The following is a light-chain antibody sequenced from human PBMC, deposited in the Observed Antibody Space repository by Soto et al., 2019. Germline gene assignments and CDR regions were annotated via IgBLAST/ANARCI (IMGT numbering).Light chain of an antibody. V-gene: IGKV1-12*01. CDR1: QGITNW. Sequence: DIQMTQSPSSVSASVGDGVTITCRASQGITNWLAWYQQKPGKAPKLLIYAASGLPSGVPSRFSGSGSGTDFTLTTSSLQPEDFATYYCQQANSFPLTFGGGTKVDIK. CDR3: QQANSFPLT. CDR2: AAS. J-gene: IGKJ4*01.